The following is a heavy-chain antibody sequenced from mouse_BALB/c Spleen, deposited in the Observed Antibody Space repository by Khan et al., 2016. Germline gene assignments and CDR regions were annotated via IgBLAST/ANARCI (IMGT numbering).Heavy chain of an antibody. D-gene: IGHD1-1*01. J-gene: IGHJ3*01. CDR3: ARGYYGRGAAWCAD. CDR2: LDTSDSYT. V-gene: IGHV1-69*01. Sequence: QVQLQQSGAELVMPGASVKMSCKASGYTFTDYWMHWVKQRPGQGLEWIGALDTSDSYTSYNQKFKGKANLTVDESSSTASMQLSSVSSEDAAVVDCARGYYGRGAAWCADWGQGTLVAVSA. CDR1: GYTFTDYW.